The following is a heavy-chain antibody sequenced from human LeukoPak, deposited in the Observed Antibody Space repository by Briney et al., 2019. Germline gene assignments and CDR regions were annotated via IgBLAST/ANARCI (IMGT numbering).Heavy chain of an antibody. Sequence: ASVKVSCKASGYTFTSYDINWVRQAPGQGLEWMGRIIPILGIANYAQKFQGRVTMTRNTSISTAYMELSSLRSEDTAVYYCARGGYSGYPIYYYGMDVWGQGTTVTVSS. CDR2: IIPILGIA. V-gene: IGHV1-8*02. CDR1: GYTFTSYD. J-gene: IGHJ6*02. CDR3: ARGGYSGYPIYYYGMDV. D-gene: IGHD5-12*01.